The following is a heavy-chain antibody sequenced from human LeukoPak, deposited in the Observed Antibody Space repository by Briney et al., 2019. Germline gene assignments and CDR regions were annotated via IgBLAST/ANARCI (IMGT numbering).Heavy chain of an antibody. CDR2: IYSGGST. V-gene: IGHV3-53*01. D-gene: IGHD1-26*01. Sequence: PGGSLRLSCAVSGFTVSSNYMSWVRQAPGKGLEWVSVIYSGGSTYYADSVKGRSTISRDNSKNTLYLQVNSLRAEDTAVYYCARGLSGSYHYFDYWGQGTLVTVSS. CDR1: GFTVSSNY. CDR3: ARGLSGSYHYFDY. J-gene: IGHJ4*02.